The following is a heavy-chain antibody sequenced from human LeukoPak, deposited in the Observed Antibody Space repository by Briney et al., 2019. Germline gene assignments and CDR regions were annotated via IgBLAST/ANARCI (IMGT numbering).Heavy chain of an antibody. V-gene: IGHV3-21*04. D-gene: IGHD5-18*01. CDR2: ISSSSSYI. CDR3: ANDLGWIQLNLG. J-gene: IGHJ4*02. CDR1: GLTFSTYS. Sequence: GGSLRLSCAASGLTFSTYSMNWVRQAPGKGLEWVSSISSSSSYIHYADSMKGRFTISRDNSRNTVYLQMNSLRAEDTAVYYCANDLGWIQLNLGRGQGTLVTVSS.